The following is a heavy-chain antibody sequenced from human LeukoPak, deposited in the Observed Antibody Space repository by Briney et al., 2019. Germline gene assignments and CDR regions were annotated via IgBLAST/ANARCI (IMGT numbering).Heavy chain of an antibody. V-gene: IGHV1-8*01. D-gene: IGHD3-9*01. CDR2: RNPNSGNT. Sequence: ASAKDSPKPSRYTFTSYDINRVRQATEQGLERKGWRNPNSGNTGYAQKFQGRVTMTTDTSISTAYMELSSLRSEDTAVYYCVRSYYDILTGSYGVDYWGQGTLVTVSS. CDR1: RYTFTSYD. J-gene: IGHJ4*02. CDR3: VRSYYDILTGSYGVDY.